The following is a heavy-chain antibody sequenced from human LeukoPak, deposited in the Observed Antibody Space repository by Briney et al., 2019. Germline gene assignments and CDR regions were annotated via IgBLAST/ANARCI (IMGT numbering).Heavy chain of an antibody. Sequence: GGSLRLSCAASGFTFSNYAMHWVRQAPGRGLEWVAVISYDGRNKDYADSVKGRFTISRDNSKNTLYLQMNSLRAEDTAVYYCAKDLYYDYVWGSYGVDYWGQGTLVTVSS. J-gene: IGHJ4*02. CDR1: GFTFSNYA. CDR3: AKDLYYDYVWGSYGVDY. CDR2: ISYDGRNK. V-gene: IGHV3-30*04. D-gene: IGHD3-16*01.